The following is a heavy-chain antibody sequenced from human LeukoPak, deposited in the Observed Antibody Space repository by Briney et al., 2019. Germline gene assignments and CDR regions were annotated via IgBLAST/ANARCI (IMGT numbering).Heavy chain of an antibody. V-gene: IGHV4-34*01. CDR2: INHSGST. CDR1: GGSFSGYY. Sequence: PSGTLSLTCAVYGGSFSGYYWSWIRQPPGKGLEWIGEINHSGSTNYNPSLKSRVTISVDTSKNQFSLKLSSVTAADTAVYYCARRLWFGESPFDYWGQGTLVTVSS. D-gene: IGHD3-10*01. J-gene: IGHJ4*02. CDR3: ARRLWFGESPFDY.